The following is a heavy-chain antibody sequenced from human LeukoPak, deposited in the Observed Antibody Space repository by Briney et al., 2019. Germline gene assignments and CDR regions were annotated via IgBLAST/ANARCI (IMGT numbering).Heavy chain of an antibody. Sequence: SETLSLTCTVSGGSISSGDYYWSWIRQPPGKGLEWIGYIYYSGSTYYNPCLKSRDTISVDTSKNQFSLKLSSVTAADTAVYYCAREASYGPGNWFDPWGQGTLVTVSS. CDR3: AREASYGPGNWFDP. CDR2: IYYSGST. D-gene: IGHD5-18*01. J-gene: IGHJ5*02. CDR1: GGSISSGDYY. V-gene: IGHV4-30-4*08.